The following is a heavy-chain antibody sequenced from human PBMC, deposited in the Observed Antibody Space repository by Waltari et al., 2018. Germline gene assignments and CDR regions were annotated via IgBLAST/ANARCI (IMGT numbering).Heavy chain of an antibody. D-gene: IGHD3-3*01. Sequence: QVQLQESGPGLVKPSETLSLTCAVSGYSISSDYYWGWIRQPPGKGLEWIGSIYHSGSTYYNPSLKSRVTISEDTSKNQFSLKLSSVTAADTAVYYCASPIFGVVNTGGPFDYWGQGTLVTVSS. CDR2: IYHSGST. CDR3: ASPIFGVVNTGGPFDY. J-gene: IGHJ4*02. V-gene: IGHV4-38-2*01. CDR1: GYSISSDYY.